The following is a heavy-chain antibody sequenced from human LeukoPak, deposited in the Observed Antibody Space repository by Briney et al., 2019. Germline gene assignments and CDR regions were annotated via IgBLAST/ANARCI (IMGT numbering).Heavy chain of an antibody. CDR2: IYHSGST. V-gene: IGHV4-38-2*02. CDR1: GYSISSGYY. Sequence: SETLSLTCAVSGYSISSGYYWGWIRQPPGKGLEWIGSIYHSGSTYYNPSLKSRVTISVDTSKNQFSLKLSSVTAADTAVYYCAREPISGGHWGQGTLVTVSS. J-gene: IGHJ4*02. CDR3: AREPISGGH. D-gene: IGHD2-15*01.